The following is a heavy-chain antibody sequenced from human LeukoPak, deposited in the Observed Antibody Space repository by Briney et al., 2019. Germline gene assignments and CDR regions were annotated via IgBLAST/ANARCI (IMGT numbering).Heavy chain of an antibody. CDR3: AKEYGYTYGEFDY. CDR2: IAYDGTNK. J-gene: IGHJ4*02. Sequence: LRLSCAASEFTFRSYAMHWVRQAPGKGLEWVAVIAYDGTNKYYADSVKGRFTISRDNSKNTLFLQMNSLRAEDTAVYYCAKEYGYTYGEFDYWGQGTLVTVSS. D-gene: IGHD5-18*01. CDR1: EFTFRSYA. V-gene: IGHV3-30*04.